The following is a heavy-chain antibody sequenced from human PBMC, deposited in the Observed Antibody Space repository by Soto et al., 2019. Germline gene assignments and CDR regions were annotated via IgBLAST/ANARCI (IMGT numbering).Heavy chain of an antibody. CDR1: GFTFDNYA. CDR3: ARDTSPAADYYMDV. D-gene: IGHD2-2*01. V-gene: IGHV3-9*01. J-gene: IGHJ6*03. Sequence: PVGSLRLSCAASGFTFDNYAMHWVRQAPGKGLEWVSGISWNSGSIGYADSVKGRFTISRDNAKNSLYLQMNSLRAEDTALYYCARDTSPAADYYMDVWGKGTTVTVSS. CDR2: ISWNSGSI.